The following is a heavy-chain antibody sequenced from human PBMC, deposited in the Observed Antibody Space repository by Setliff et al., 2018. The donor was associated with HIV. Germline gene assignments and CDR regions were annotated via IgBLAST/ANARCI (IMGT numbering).Heavy chain of an antibody. D-gene: IGHD3-22*01. CDR3: VRLTTTYYYDSSAYYHPV. CDR1: GGSFSGYY. CDR2: INHSGST. V-gene: IGHV4-34*01. Sequence: PSETLSLTCAVYGGSFSGYYWSWIRQPPGKGLEWIGEINHSGSTNYNPSLKSRVTISVDTSKNQFSLKLSSVTAADTAVFYCVRLTTTYYYDSSAYYHPVWGQGTLVTSPQ. J-gene: IGHJ4*02.